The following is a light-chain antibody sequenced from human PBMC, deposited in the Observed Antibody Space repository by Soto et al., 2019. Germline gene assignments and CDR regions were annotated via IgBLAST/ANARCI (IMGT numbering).Light chain of an antibody. V-gene: IGKV1-39*01. CDR2: AAS. CDR1: QSISGY. J-gene: IGKJ2*01. CDR3: QQRT. Sequence: DIQMTQSPSSLSASVGDRVTITCRASQSISGYLNWYQQKPGKAPKLLIYAASSLQSGVPSRFSGSGSGTDFTLTISSLQPEDFATYYCQQRTFGQGTKLEIK.